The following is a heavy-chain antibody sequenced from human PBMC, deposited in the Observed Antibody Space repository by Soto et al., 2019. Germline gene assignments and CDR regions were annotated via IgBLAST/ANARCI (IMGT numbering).Heavy chain of an antibody. Sequence: SVKVCSKACGGPFSSYAISLVRRAPGQGLEWTGGIIPIFGTANYAQKFQGRVTITADESTSTAYMELSSLRSEDTAVYYCARKLYSKYEDPVNYYYYGMDVWGQGTTVTVSS. CDR3: ARKLYSKYEDPVNYYYYGMDV. J-gene: IGHJ6*01. CDR2: IIPIFGTA. D-gene: IGHD4-4*01. CDR1: GGPFSSYA. V-gene: IGHV1-69*13.